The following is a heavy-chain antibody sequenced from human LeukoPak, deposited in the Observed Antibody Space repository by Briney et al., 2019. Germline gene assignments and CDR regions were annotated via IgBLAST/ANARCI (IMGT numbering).Heavy chain of an antibody. CDR2: IFYSGST. Sequence: PSETLSLTCTVSGGSISSYWWSWIRQPPGKGLEYIGYIFYSGSTNYIPSLKSRVTISVDTSKIHFSLRLSSVTAADTAVYYCARRGGGHAFDIWGQGTMVTVSS. D-gene: IGHD3-16*01. CDR1: GGSISSYW. V-gene: IGHV4-59*08. J-gene: IGHJ3*02. CDR3: ARRGGGHAFDI.